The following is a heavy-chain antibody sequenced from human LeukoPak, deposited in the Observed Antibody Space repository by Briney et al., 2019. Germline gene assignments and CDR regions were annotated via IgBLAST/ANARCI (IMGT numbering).Heavy chain of an antibody. Sequence: SETLSLTCTVSGGSISSYYWSWIRQPPGKGLEWIGYIYHTGSTSYNPSLKGRVTISVDTSKNQFSLELSSVTAADTAVYYCARGLNRNDYGDYGYWGQGTLVTVSS. J-gene: IGHJ4*02. CDR2: IYHTGST. CDR1: GGSISSYY. V-gene: IGHV4-59*01. D-gene: IGHD4-17*01. CDR3: ARGLNRNDYGDYGY.